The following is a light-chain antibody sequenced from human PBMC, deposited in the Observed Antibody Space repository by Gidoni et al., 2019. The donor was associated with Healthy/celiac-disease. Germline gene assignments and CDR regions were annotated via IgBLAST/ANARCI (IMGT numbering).Light chain of an antibody. J-gene: IGKJ1*01. CDR1: QSLLHSNGYNY. Sequence: DIVMTQSPLSLPVTPGETASISCRSSQSLLHSNGYNYLDWYLQKPVQSPQLLIYLGSNRASGVPDRFSGSGSGTDFTLKISRVEAEDVGVYYCMQALQTPWTFGQGTKVEIK. V-gene: IGKV2-28*01. CDR2: LGS. CDR3: MQALQTPWT.